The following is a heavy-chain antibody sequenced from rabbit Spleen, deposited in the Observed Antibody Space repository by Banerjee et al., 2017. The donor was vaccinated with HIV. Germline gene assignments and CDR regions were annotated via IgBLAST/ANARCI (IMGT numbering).Heavy chain of an antibody. D-gene: IGHD8-1*01. CDR1: GFSFSSTDY. Sequence: QSLEESGGGLVQPEGSLTLTCTTSGFSFSSTDYMCWVRQAPGKGLEWIACTAGGRSAFTYYASWAKGRFTCSKASSTTVTLQMTSLTAADTATYFCARDTGTSFSTYGMDLWGPGTLVTVS. V-gene: IGHV1S40*01. CDR3: ARDTGTSFSTYGMDL. J-gene: IGHJ6*01. CDR2: TAGGRSAFT.